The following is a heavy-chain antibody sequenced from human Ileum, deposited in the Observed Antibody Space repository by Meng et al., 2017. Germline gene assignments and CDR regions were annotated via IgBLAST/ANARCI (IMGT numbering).Heavy chain of an antibody. CDR2: IYTSGST. J-gene: IGHJ3*02. V-gene: IGHV4-61*02. Sequence: LRLSYTVSGGSISSGSYYWSWIRQPAGKGLEWIGRIYTSGSTNYNPSLKSRVTISVDTSKNQFSLKLSSVTAADTAVYYCAREIYCGGDCYDAFDIWGQGTMVTVSS. CDR3: AREIYCGGDCYDAFDI. D-gene: IGHD2-21*02. CDR1: GGSISSGSYY.